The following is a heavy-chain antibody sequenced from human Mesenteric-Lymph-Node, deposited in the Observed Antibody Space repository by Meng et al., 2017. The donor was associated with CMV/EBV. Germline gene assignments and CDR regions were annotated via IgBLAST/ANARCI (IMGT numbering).Heavy chain of an antibody. CDR1: GRSFSGYY. V-gene: IGHV4-34*01. J-gene: IGHJ5*02. CDR2: INHSGST. Sequence: YGRSFSGYYWSWLRQHPGKGMEWVGEINHSGSTYYNPSLKSRVTISVDTSKTQFSLKLSSVTAADTAVYYCARSYDFWSGHIGWFDPWGQRTLVT. CDR3: ARSYDFWSGHIGWFDP. D-gene: IGHD3-3*01.